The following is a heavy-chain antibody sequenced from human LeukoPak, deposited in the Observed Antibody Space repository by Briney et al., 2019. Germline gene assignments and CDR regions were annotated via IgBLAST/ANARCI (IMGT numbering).Heavy chain of an antibody. CDR1: GFTFSGNY. CDR3: ARTHFGVVIRYFDY. D-gene: IGHD3-3*01. V-gene: IGHV3-53*01. J-gene: IGHJ4*02. CDR2: IYSGGST. Sequence: GGSLRLSCAASGFTFSGNYISWVRQAPGKGLEWVSVIYSGGSTYYADSVKGRFTISRDNSKNTLYLQMNSLRAEDTAVYYCARTHFGVVIRYFDYWGQGTLVTVSS.